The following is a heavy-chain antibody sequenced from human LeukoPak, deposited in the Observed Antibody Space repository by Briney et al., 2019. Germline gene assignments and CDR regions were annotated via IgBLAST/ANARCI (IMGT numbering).Heavy chain of an antibody. CDR2: IYYSGST. CDR3: ARLSVIVGAALEYYYYYMDV. Sequence: SQTLSLTCTVSGDSISSGGYYWSWIRQHPGKGLEWIGYIYYSGSTYYNPSLKSRVTISADKSKNQVSLKLTSVTAADTAVYYCARLSVIVGAALEYYYYYMDVWGQGTTVTVSS. CDR1: GDSISSGGYY. V-gene: IGHV4-31*03. D-gene: IGHD1-26*01. J-gene: IGHJ6*03.